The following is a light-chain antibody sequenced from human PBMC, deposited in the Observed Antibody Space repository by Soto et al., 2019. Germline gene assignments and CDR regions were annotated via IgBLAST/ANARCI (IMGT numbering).Light chain of an antibody. Sequence: EIVLTQSPGTLSLSPGERATLSCRASQSVSSSYLVWYQQKPGQAPRLLIHGASSRATGIPDRFSGSGSGTDFTLTISRLEPGDFAVYYCQQYGRSSGTFGQGTKVEIK. V-gene: IGKV3-20*01. CDR1: QSVSSSY. CDR2: GAS. J-gene: IGKJ1*01. CDR3: QQYGRSSGT.